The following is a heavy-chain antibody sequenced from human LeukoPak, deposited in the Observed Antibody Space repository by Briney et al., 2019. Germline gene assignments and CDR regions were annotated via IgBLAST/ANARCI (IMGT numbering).Heavy chain of an antibody. V-gene: IGHV1-18*04. D-gene: IGHD1-26*01. J-gene: IGHJ4*02. CDR1: GYTFTSYG. Sequence: ATVKVSCKASGYTFTSYGISWVRQAPGQGLEWMGWISAYNGNTNYAQKLQGRVTMTTDTSTSTAYMELRSLRSDDTAVYYCASSRAGRYFDYWGQGTLVTVSS. CDR2: ISAYNGNT. CDR3: ASSRAGRYFDY.